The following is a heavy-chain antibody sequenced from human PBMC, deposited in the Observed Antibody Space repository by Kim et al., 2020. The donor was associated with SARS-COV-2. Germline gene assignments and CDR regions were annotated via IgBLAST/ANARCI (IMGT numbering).Heavy chain of an antibody. D-gene: IGHD6-19*01. V-gene: IGHV4-34*01. Sequence: RVTISVDTSKNQFSLKLSSVTAADTAVYYCARFRGSGWYRHYYYYGMDVWGQGTTVTVSS. J-gene: IGHJ6*02. CDR3: ARFRGSGWYRHYYYYGMDV.